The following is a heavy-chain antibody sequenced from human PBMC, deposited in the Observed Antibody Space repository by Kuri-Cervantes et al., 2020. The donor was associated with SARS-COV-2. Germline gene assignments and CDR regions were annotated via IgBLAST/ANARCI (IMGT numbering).Heavy chain of an antibody. V-gene: IGHV4-34*01. Sequence: SETLSLTCAVYGGSFSGYYWSWIRQPPGKGLEWIGEINHSGSTNYNPSLKSRVTISVDTSKNQFSLKLSSVTAADTAVYCCARRRGYSGYVDRPSYFDYWGQGTLVTVSS. D-gene: IGHD5-12*01. CDR3: ARRRGYSGYVDRPSYFDY. CDR2: INHSGST. J-gene: IGHJ4*02. CDR1: GGSFSGYY.